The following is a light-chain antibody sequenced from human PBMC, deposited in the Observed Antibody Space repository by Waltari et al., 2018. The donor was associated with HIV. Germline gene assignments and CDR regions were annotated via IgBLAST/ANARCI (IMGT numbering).Light chain of an antibody. J-gene: IGKJ2*01. Sequence: DIEMTQSPSTLSASVGDRVTITCRPNQSINRWLAWYQQKPGKAPNLLIYEASTLQSGVPSRFSGSGFGTEFTLTISSLQPDDFATYYCQQYYTYSPYTFGQGTKVAIK. V-gene: IGKV1-5*03. CDR3: QQYYTYSPYT. CDR2: EAS. CDR1: QSINRW.